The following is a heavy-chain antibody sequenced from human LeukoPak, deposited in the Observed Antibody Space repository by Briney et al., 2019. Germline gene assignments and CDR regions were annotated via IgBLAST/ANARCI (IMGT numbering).Heavy chain of an antibody. V-gene: IGHV4-31*03. D-gene: IGHD5-18*01. CDR3: ARGSGYGGY. J-gene: IGHJ4*02. CDR1: GGSISSGGYS. CDR2: IYYSGST. Sequence: SQTLSLTCTVSGGSISSGGYSWSWIRQHPGKGLEWIGYIYYSGSTYYNPSLKSRVTISVDTSKNQFSLKLSSVTAADTAVYYCARGSGYGGYWGQGTLVTVSS.